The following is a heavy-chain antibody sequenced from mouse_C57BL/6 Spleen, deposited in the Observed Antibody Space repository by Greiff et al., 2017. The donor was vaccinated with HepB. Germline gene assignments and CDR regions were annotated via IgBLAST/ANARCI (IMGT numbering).Heavy chain of an antibody. CDR1: GYAFTNYL. CDR2: INPGSGGT. Sequence: QVQLKESGAELVRPGTSVKVSCKASGYAFTNYLIEWVKQRPGQGLEWIGVINPGSGGTNYNEKFKGKATLTADKSSSTAYMQLSSLTSEDSAVYFCAITGPFAYWGQGTLVTVSA. D-gene: IGHD4-1*01. J-gene: IGHJ3*01. V-gene: IGHV1-54*01. CDR3: AITGPFAY.